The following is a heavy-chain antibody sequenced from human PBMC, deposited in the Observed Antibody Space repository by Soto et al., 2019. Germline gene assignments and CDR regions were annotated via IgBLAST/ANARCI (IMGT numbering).Heavy chain of an antibody. V-gene: IGHV4-39*01. Sequence: QLQLQESGPGLVKSSEILSLTCTVSGDSINNNNFFWDWIRQPPGKGLEWIGGVSYSGSTSFNPSHRSRVTISADTSKNQFSLKVNSVTVADTAIYYCARRLNVWSGSFDYWGQGTLVTVSS. CDR3: ARRLNVWSGSFDY. CDR2: VSYSGST. D-gene: IGHD3-3*01. J-gene: IGHJ4*02. CDR1: GDSINNNNFF.